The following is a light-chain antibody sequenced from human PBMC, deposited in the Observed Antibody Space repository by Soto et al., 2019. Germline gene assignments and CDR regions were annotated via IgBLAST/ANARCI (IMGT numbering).Light chain of an antibody. V-gene: IGKV3-20*01. CDR3: QQYGSSPHT. CDR2: GAS. J-gene: IGKJ3*01. CDR1: QSVSSSY. Sequence: EIVLTQSPGTLSLSPGERATLACRASQSVSSSYLAWYQQKPGQAPRLLIYGASSRATGIPDRFSGSGSGTDFTLTLSRLEPEDFALYYCQQYGSSPHTFGPGTKVDIK.